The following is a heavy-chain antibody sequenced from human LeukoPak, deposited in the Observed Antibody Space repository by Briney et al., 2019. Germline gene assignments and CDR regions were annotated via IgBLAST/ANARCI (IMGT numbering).Heavy chain of an antibody. CDR3: ARPYGSGSYYRVEH. D-gene: IGHD3-10*01. CDR1: GVSFSGYY. CDR2: INHSGST. J-gene: IGHJ4*02. V-gene: IGHV4-34*01. Sequence: SETLSLTCAVYGVSFSGYYWSWIRQPPGKGLEWIGEINHSGSTNCNPSLKSRVTISVDTSKNQFSLKLSSVTAADTAVYYCARPYGSGSYYRVEHWGQGTLVTVSS.